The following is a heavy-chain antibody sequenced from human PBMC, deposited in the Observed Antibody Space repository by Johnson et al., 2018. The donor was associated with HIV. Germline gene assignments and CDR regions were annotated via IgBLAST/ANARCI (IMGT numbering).Heavy chain of an antibody. V-gene: IGHV3-20*04. D-gene: IGHD1/OR15-1a*01. Sequence: VQLVESGGGVVRPGGSLRLSCAASGFTFDDNGLSWVRQAPGKGLEWVSGINWNGGSTYYADSVKGRYTISRDNSKNTLYLEMNSLRAEDTAVYYCTTDDITGTDDAFDIWGQGTMVTVSS. CDR2: INWNGGST. J-gene: IGHJ3*02. CDR1: GFTFDDNG. CDR3: TTDDITGTDDAFDI.